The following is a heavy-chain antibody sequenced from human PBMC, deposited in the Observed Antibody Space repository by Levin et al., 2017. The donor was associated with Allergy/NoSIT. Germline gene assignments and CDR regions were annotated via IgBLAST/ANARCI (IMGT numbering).Heavy chain of an antibody. J-gene: IGHJ4*02. CDR2: IYYSGST. D-gene: IGHD3-22*01. CDR3: ARQAYDSSGYYLFGY. V-gene: IGHV4-39*07. Sequence: PSQTLSLTCTVSGGSISSSSYYWGWIRQPPGKGLEWIGSIYYSGSTYYNPSLKSRVTISVDTSKNQFSLKLSSVTAADTAVYYCARQAYDSSGYYLFGYWGQGTLVTVSS. CDR1: GGSISSSSYY.